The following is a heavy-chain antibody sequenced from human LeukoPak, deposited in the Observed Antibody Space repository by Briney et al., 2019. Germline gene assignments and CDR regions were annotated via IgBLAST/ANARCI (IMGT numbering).Heavy chain of an antibody. Sequence: PGGSLRLSCAASGFGFSRYWMHWVRQAPGTGLKWVSRIYRDGSTTDYADSVKGRFTISRDNSKNTVHLQMNSLRAEDTAVYYCVPRKEWSCYMDVWGKGTTVTVSS. D-gene: IGHD3-3*01. V-gene: IGHV3-74*01. CDR3: VPRKEWSCYMDV. CDR2: IYRDGSTT. J-gene: IGHJ6*03. CDR1: GFGFSRYW.